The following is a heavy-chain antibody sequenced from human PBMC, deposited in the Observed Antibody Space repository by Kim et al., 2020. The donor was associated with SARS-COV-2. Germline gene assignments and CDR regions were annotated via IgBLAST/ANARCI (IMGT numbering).Heavy chain of an antibody. J-gene: IGHJ4*02. D-gene: IGHD5-18*01. CDR2: ISWNSDTV. CDR1: GFSLGDFA. CDR3: GRSDTVMVAFES. V-gene: IGHV3-9*01. Sequence: GGSLRLSCAASGFSLGDFAMHWVRQAPGKGLEWVSGISWNSDTVGFADSVKGRFIISRDNAKNSLYLQMNSLRPEDTALYYCGRSDTVMVAFESWGQGTL.